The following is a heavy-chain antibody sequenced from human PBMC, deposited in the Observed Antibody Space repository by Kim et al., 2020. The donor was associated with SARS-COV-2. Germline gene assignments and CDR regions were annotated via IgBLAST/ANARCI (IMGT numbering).Heavy chain of an antibody. D-gene: IGHD3-9*01. CDR1: GYSLTELS. CDR2: FDPEDGET. CDR3: ATLLDDILTGYNYWYFDL. V-gene: IGHV1-24*01. J-gene: IGHJ2*01. Sequence: ASVKVSCKVSGYSLTELSMHWVRQAPGKGLEWMGGFDPEDGETIYAQKFQGRVTMTEDTSTDTAYMELSSLRSEDTAVYYCATLLDDILTGYNYWYFDLWGRGTLVTVSS.